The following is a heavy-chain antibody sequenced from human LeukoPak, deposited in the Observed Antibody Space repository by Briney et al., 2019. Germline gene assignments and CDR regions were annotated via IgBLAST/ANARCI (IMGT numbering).Heavy chain of an antibody. Sequence: ASVKVSCKASGYTFTSYDISWARQAPGQGLEWMGWISAYNGNTNYAQKLQGRVTMTTDTSTSTAYMELRSLRSDDSAVYFCARVPIPPYSISWYQPFDYWGQGTLVTVSS. J-gene: IGHJ4*02. V-gene: IGHV1-18*01. CDR3: ARVPIPPYSISWYQPFDY. CDR1: GYTFTSYD. CDR2: ISAYNGNT. D-gene: IGHD6-13*01.